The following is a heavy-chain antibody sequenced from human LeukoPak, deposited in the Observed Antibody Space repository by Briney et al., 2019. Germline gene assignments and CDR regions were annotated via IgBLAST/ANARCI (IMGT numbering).Heavy chain of an antibody. CDR1: VGSISSYY. J-gene: IGHJ5*02. CDR3: ARLFRSATTTHWFDP. D-gene: IGHD3-3*01. V-gene: IGHV4-59*08. Sequence: SETLSLTCTVSVGSISSYYWSWIRQPPGKGLEWIGYIYYSGSTNYNPSLKSRVTISVDTSKNQFSLKLSSVTAADTAVYYCARLFRSATTTHWFDPWGQGTLVTVSS. CDR2: IYYSGST.